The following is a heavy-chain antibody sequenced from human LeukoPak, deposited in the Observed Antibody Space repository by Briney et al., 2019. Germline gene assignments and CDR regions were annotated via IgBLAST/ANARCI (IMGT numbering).Heavy chain of an antibody. J-gene: IGHJ4*02. D-gene: IGHD6-19*01. V-gene: IGHV4-39*01. CDR3: ARARRSSGWYYFDF. CDR1: GGSISSNGYY. CDR2: IYYSGST. Sequence: SETLSLTCTVSGGSISSNGYYWGWIRQPPGEGLEWVGSIYYSGSTYFNPSPKSRVTISVDTSKNQFSLKLSSMTAADTGVYYCARARRSSGWYYFDFWGQGTLVTASS.